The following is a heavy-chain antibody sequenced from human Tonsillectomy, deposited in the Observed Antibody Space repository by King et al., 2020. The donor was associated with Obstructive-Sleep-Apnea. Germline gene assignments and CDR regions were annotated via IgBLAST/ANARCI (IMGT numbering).Heavy chain of an antibody. Sequence: VQLVESGGGLVKPGGSLRLSCAASGFTFSNAWMSWVRQAPGKGLEWVGRIKSKTDGGTTDYAAPVKGRFTISSDDSKNTLYLEMNSLKTEDTAVDYCTTDGGMEAGYFDWLFGDHYGMDVWGQGTTVTVSS. CDR3: TTDGGMEAGYFDWLFGDHYGMDV. CDR2: IKSKTDGGTT. CDR1: GFTFSNAW. V-gene: IGHV3-15*01. J-gene: IGHJ6*02. D-gene: IGHD3-9*01.